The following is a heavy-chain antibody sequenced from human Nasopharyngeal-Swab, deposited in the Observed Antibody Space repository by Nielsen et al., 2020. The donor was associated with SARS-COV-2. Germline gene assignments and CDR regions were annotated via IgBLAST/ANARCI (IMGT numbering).Heavy chain of an antibody. Sequence: ASVKVSCKASGYTFTSYPIHWVRQAPGQRLEWMGWIDAGNGNTKYSQKFQDRVTITRDTSASTAYMELRSLRSDDTAVYYCARKMHSYGLGWFDPWGQGTLVTVSS. V-gene: IGHV1-3*01. J-gene: IGHJ5*02. D-gene: IGHD5-18*01. CDR2: IDAGNGNT. CDR1: GYTFTSYP. CDR3: ARKMHSYGLGWFDP.